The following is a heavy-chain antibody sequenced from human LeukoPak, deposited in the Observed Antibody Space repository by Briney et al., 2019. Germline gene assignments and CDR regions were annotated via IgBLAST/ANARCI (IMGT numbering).Heavy chain of an antibody. V-gene: IGHV4-34*01. Sequence: SSETLSLTCAVYGGSFSGYYWSWIRQPPGKGLEWIGEINHSGSTNYNPSLKSRVTISVDTSKNQFSLKLSSVTAADTAVYYCARDDFGLRWQQLTKNWFDPWGQGTLVTVSS. CDR1: GGSFSGYY. J-gene: IGHJ5*02. D-gene: IGHD6-13*01. CDR3: ARDDFGLRWQQLTKNWFDP. CDR2: INHSGST.